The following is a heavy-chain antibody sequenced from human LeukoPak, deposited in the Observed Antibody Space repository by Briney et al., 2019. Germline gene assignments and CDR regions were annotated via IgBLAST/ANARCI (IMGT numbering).Heavy chain of an antibody. V-gene: IGHV4-39*01. CDR2: IYYSGII. CDR3: ASLTL. Sequence: SETLSFTCTVSGGSISSSSYYWDWIRQPPGKGLEWIESIYYSGIIYYNPSLKSRVTISVDTSKNQFSLKLSSVTAADTAVYYCASLTLWGQGTLVTVSS. CDR1: GGSISSSSYY. J-gene: IGHJ4*02.